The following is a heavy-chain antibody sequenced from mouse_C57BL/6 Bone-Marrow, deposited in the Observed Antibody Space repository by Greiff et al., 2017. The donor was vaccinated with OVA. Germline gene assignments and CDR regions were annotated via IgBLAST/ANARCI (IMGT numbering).Heavy chain of an antibody. V-gene: IGHV5-4*01. Sequence: EVHLVESGGGLVKPGGSLKLSCAASGFTFSSYAMSWVRQTPGKRLEWVATISAGGSYNYYQDNVKGQFTISRDNAKNNLYLQMSQLKSEDTAIYYCAIVPLASYAMDYWGQGTAVTVSS. CDR3: AIVPLASYAMDY. CDR2: ISAGGSYN. J-gene: IGHJ4*01. CDR1: GFTFSSYA. D-gene: IGHD6-1*01.